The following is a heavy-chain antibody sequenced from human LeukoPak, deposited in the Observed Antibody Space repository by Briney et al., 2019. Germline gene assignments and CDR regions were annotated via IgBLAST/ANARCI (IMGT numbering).Heavy chain of an antibody. CDR3: ARLRVSGSYLYYFDY. V-gene: IGHV4-4*09. J-gene: IGHJ4*02. CDR1: NGSISCYH. D-gene: IGHD1-26*01. Sequence: SDTLSLTCTVSNGSISCYHWSWVRQPTGKGLEWIGYILTSGTTNYNPSLKSRLTISVDTSKNQFTLKLSSVTAADTAVYYCARLRVSGSYLYYFDYWGQGTLVTVSS. CDR2: ILTSGTT.